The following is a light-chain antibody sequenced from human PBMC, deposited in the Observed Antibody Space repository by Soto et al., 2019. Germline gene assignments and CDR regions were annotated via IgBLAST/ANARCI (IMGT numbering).Light chain of an antibody. Sequence: DIQMTQSPSSLSASVGDTVTITCRASQGINNRLAWYQQKPGEVPNLLIYAASTLQSGVPSRFSGSGSGTDFTLTIASLQPEDAATYYCQKYNSAPFTFGPGTKVDIK. CDR1: QGINNR. V-gene: IGKV1-27*01. J-gene: IGKJ3*01. CDR2: AAS. CDR3: QKYNSAPFT.